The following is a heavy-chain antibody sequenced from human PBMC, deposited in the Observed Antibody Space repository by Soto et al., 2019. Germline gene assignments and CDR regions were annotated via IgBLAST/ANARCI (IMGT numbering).Heavy chain of an antibody. Sequence: QVQLVQSGAEVKKPGSSVKVSCKASGGTFSSYAISWVRQAPGQGLEWMGGIIPIFGTANYAQRCQGRVTITAEESTSTAYMELRSLRSEDTAVYYCARRHAAYGMDVWGQGTTVTVSS. CDR2: IIPIFGTA. V-gene: IGHV1-69*01. D-gene: IGHD6-25*01. CDR1: GGTFSSYA. J-gene: IGHJ6*02. CDR3: ARRHAAYGMDV.